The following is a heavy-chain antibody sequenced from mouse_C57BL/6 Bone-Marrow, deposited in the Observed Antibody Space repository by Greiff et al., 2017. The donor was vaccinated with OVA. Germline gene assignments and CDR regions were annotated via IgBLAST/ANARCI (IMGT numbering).Heavy chain of an antibody. D-gene: IGHD2-5*01. CDR3: APAYYSNYGYFDV. CDR2: IDPANGNT. CDR1: GFNIKNTY. Sequence: EVQLQESVAELVRPGASVKLSCTASGFNIKNTYMHWVKQRPEQGLEWIGRIDPANGNTKYAPKFQGKATITADTSSNTAYLQLSSLTSEDTAIYYCAPAYYSNYGYFDVWGTGTTVTVSS. J-gene: IGHJ1*03. V-gene: IGHV14-3*01.